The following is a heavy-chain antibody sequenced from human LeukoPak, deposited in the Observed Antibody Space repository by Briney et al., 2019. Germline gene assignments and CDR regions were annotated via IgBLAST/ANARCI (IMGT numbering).Heavy chain of an antibody. CDR2: IRSKANSYAT. Sequence: PSGGSLKLSCAASGFTFSGSAMHWVRQASGKGLEWVGRIRSKANSYATAYAASVKGRLTISRDDSKNTAYLPTTRLTPEDTAVYYCTAQGGCSSTSCPRGYYYYMDVWGKGTTVTVSS. J-gene: IGHJ6*03. CDR1: GFTFSGSA. CDR3: TAQGGCSSTSCPRGYYYYMDV. V-gene: IGHV3-73*01. D-gene: IGHD2-2*01.